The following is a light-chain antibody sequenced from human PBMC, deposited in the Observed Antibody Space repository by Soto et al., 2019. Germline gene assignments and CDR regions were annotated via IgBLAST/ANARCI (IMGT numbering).Light chain of an antibody. CDR1: QSVSSDY. Sequence: EIVLTQSPGTLSLSPGERATLSCRASQSVSSDYLAWYQQKPGQAPRLLIYGASRKATDIPDRFSGSGSGTDFTLTISRLEPEDFAVYYGQQYDSSVWTFGQGTKVEIK. CDR3: QQYDSSVWT. J-gene: IGKJ1*01. V-gene: IGKV3-20*01. CDR2: GAS.